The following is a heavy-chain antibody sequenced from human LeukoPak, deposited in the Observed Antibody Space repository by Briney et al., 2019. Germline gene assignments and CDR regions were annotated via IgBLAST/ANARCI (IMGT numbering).Heavy chain of an antibody. J-gene: IGHJ4*02. CDR3: ASIVATIDY. V-gene: IGHV4-34*01. CDR2: INHSGST. CDR1: GGSFSGYY. Sequence: SETLSLTCAVYGGSFSGYYWSWIRQPPGKGLEWIGEINHSGSTNYNPSLKSRVTISVDTSKNQFSLKPSSVTAADTAVYYCASIVATIDYWGQGTLVTVSS. D-gene: IGHD5-12*01.